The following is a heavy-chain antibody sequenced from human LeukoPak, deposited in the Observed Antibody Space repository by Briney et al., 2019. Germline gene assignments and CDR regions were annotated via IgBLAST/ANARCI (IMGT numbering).Heavy chain of an antibody. Sequence: PGGSLRLSCAVSGFTFSNYWMGWVRQAPGKGPEWVADMKQDGSARHYADSVKGRFTISRDNAQNSVYLQMNSLRAEDTAVYYCARDVVGSLDYWGLGTLVTVSS. CDR3: ARDVVGSLDY. J-gene: IGHJ4*02. D-gene: IGHD2-15*01. CDR1: GFTFSNYW. CDR2: MKQDGSAR. V-gene: IGHV3-7*01.